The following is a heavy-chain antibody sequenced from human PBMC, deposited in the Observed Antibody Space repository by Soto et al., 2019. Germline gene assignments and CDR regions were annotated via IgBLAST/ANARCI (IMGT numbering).Heavy chain of an antibody. D-gene: IGHD2-15*01. J-gene: IGHJ6*03. V-gene: IGHV1-2*04. CDR2: INPNSGGT. CDR1: GYTFTGYY. Sequence: ASVKVSCKASGYTFTGYYMHWVRQAPGQGLEWMGWINPNSGGTNYAQKFQGWVTMTRDTSISTAYMELSRLRSDDTAVYYCARGPPVAATPRYYYYYMDVWGKGTTVTVSS. CDR3: ARGPPVAATPRYYYYYMDV.